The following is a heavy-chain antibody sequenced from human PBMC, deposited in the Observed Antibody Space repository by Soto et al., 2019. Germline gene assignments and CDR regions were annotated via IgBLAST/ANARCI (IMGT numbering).Heavy chain of an antibody. CDR2: ISYDGGNK. CDR1: GFSFRNYG. CDR3: AKDRLRGGFLTTASSNGMDV. V-gene: IGHV3-30*18. J-gene: IGHJ6*02. D-gene: IGHD3-3*01. Sequence: GGSLRLSCTASGFSFRNYGMHWVRQAPGKGLEWVALISYDGGNKYYADSVKGRFTISRDNSKNTLYLLMNSLRPGDTAVYYCAKDRLRGGFLTTASSNGMDVWGQGTTVTVSS.